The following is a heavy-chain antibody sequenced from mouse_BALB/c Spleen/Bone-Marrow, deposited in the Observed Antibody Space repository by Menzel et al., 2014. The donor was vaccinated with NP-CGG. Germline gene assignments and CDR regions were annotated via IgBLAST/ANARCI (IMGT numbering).Heavy chain of an antibody. V-gene: IGHV11-2*02. Sequence: VQGVESGGGFVQPGGSRGLSCEGSGFTFSGFWMSWVRQTPGKTLEWIGDINSDGSAINYAPSIKDRFTIFRDNDKSTLYLQMSNVRSEDTATYFCMISYYGNHYAMDYWGHGTSVTVSS. J-gene: IGHJ4*01. CDR3: MISYYGNHYAMDY. CDR1: GFTFSGFW. D-gene: IGHD2-10*01. CDR2: INSDGSAI.